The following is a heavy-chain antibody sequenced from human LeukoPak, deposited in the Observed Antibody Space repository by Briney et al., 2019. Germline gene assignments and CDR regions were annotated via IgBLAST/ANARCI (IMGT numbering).Heavy chain of an antibody. V-gene: IGHV1-69*05. CDR3: ARCAGFCRSNNCYNPFDY. J-gene: IGHJ4*02. CDR1: GDTFSSYT. Sequence: ASVKVSCEASGDTFSSYTISCVRHAPGQGRGWGGVIIPIYGTTSYAQKFQGRVTVTTDESTSTVYMELSSLRSEDTAVYYCARCAGFCRSNNCYNPFDYWGQGTLVPVSS. CDR2: IIPIYGTT. D-gene: IGHD2-2*02.